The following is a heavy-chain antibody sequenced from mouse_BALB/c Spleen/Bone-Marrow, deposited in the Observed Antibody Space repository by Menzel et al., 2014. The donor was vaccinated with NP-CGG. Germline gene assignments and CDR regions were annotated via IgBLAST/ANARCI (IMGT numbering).Heavy chain of an antibody. Sequence: VQLQQSGAELARPGASVKMSCKASGYTFTSYTIQWVKQRPGQGLEWIGYINPSSGYTDYNQKFKDKTTLTADKSSNTAYMQLTSLTSEDSAVYFCAREARTGAWFTYWGQGTLVTVSA. CDR2: INPSSGYT. D-gene: IGHD4-1*01. CDR1: GYTFTSYT. CDR3: AREARTGAWFTY. V-gene: IGHV1-4*02. J-gene: IGHJ3*01.